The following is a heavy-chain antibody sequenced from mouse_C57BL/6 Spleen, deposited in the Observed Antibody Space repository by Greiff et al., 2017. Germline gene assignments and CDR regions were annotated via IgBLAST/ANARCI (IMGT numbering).Heavy chain of an antibody. Sequence: QVHVKQSGAELVKPGASVKISCKASGYAFSSYWMNWVKQRPGKGLEWIGQIYPGDGDTNYNGKFKGKATLTADKSSSTAYMQLSSLTSEDSAVYFCARPTTGWYFDVWGTGTTVTVSS. D-gene: IGHD1-1*01. CDR3: ARPTTGWYFDV. CDR1: GYAFSSYW. CDR2: IYPGDGDT. V-gene: IGHV1-80*01. J-gene: IGHJ1*03.